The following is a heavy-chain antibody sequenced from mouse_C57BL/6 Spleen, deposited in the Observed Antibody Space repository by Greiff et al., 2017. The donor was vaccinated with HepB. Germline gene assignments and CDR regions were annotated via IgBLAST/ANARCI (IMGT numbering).Heavy chain of an antibody. CDR3: ARSGSGLRDFDY. Sequence: VQLQQSGAELVKPGASVKLSYYMHWVKQRTEQGLEWIGRIDPEEGETKYAPKFQGKATITADTSSNTAYLQLSSLTSEDTAVYYCARSGSGLRDFDYWGQGTTLTVSS. CDR1: Y. CDR2: IDPEEGET. V-gene: IGHV14-2*01. D-gene: IGHD3-2*02. J-gene: IGHJ2*01.